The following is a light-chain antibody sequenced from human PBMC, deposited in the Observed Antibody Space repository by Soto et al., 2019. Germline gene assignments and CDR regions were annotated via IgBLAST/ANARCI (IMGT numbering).Light chain of an antibody. CDR3: SSYTSSSTHWV. CDR2: AVT. CDR1: SSDVGGYNY. V-gene: IGLV2-14*01. J-gene: IGLJ3*02. Sequence: QSALTQPASVSGSPGQSITISCTGTSSDVGGYNYVSWYQQYPGKAPKLMIYAVTDRPSGVSNRFSGSKSGNTASLTISGLQPEDEADYYCSSYTSSSTHWVFGGGTKLTVL.